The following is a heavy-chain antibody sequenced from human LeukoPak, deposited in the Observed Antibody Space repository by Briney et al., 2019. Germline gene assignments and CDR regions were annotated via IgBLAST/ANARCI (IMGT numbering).Heavy chain of an antibody. V-gene: IGHV3-64*01. CDR3: ARDRYSYGYWQRGLRYYYGMDV. Sequence: GGSLRLSCAASGFTFSSYAMHWVRQAPGKGLEYVSAIRSNGGSTYYANSVKGRFTISRDNSKNTLYLQMGSLRAEDMAVYYCARDRYSYGYWQRGLRYYYGMDVWGQGTTVTVSS. J-gene: IGHJ6*02. CDR2: IRSNGGST. CDR1: GFTFSSYA. D-gene: IGHD5-18*01.